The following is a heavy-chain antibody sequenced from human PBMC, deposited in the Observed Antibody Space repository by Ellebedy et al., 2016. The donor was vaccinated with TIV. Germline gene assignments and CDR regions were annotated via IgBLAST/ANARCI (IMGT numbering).Heavy chain of an antibody. Sequence: PGGSLRLSCTVSGFTFSDYSINWVRQAPGKGLEWISSISTGSYYAYYADSAKGRFTISRDNSKNTLYLQMNNLRAEDTAIYYCAKVAESSGLTESFLEYWGQGTLVTVSS. CDR1: GFTFSDYS. D-gene: IGHD3-22*01. CDR2: ISTGSYYA. V-gene: IGHV3-21*04. CDR3: AKVAESSGLTESFLEY. J-gene: IGHJ4*02.